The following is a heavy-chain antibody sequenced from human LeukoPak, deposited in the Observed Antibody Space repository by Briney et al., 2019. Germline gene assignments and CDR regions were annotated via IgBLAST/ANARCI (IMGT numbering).Heavy chain of an antibody. Sequence: GGSLRLSCAASGFTFSTYSMNWVRLAPGKRLEWVSSIGTSGRYIYYADSVKGRFTISRDNAKNSLYLQMNSLRAEDTAVYYCARETLGAIWGQGTMVTVSS. J-gene: IGHJ3*02. D-gene: IGHD3-16*01. CDR3: ARETLGAI. CDR1: GFTFSTYS. CDR2: IGTSGRYI. V-gene: IGHV3-21*01.